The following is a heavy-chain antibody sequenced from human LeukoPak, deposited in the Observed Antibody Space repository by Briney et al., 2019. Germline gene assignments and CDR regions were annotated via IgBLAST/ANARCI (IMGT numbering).Heavy chain of an antibody. Sequence: ASVKVSCKASGGTFSSYAISWVRQAPGQGLEWMGWINPNSGGTNYAQKFQGRVTMTRDTSISTAYMELSRLRSDDTAVYYCARPQGPAYYYDSSGYYSDYYYGMDVWGQGTTVTVSS. J-gene: IGHJ6*02. D-gene: IGHD3-22*01. CDR1: GGTFSSYA. CDR2: INPNSGGT. V-gene: IGHV1-2*02. CDR3: ARPQGPAYYYDSSGYYSDYYYGMDV.